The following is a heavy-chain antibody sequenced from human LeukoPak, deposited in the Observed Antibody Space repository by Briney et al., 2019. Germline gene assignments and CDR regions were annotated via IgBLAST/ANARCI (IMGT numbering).Heavy chain of an antibody. CDR1: GASISSGDYS. CDR2: IYHSGST. J-gene: IGHJ5*02. D-gene: IGHD2-15*01. V-gene: IGHV4-30-2*01. CDR3: ARILGYCSAGSCYSGWFDP. Sequence: PSETLSLTCAVSGASISSGDYSWSWIRQPPGKGLEWIGYIYHSGSTYYNPSLKSRVTISVDRSKNQFSLKLSSVTAADTAVYYCARILGYCSAGSCYSGWFDPWGQGTLVTVSS.